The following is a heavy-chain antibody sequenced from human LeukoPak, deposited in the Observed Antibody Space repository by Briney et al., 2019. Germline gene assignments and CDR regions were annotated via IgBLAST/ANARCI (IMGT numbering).Heavy chain of an antibody. V-gene: IGHV3-11*06. CDR3: ARLHSIAAAGTYDY. Sequence: GGSLRLSCAASGFIFSDYYMTWIRQAPGKGLDWISYISGDSSNTIYADSVRGRFTVSRDNAKNSLYLQMNSLRAEDTAIYYCARLHSIAAAGTYDYWGQETLVTVSS. CDR1: GFIFSDYY. J-gene: IGHJ4*02. D-gene: IGHD6-13*01. CDR2: ISGDSSNT.